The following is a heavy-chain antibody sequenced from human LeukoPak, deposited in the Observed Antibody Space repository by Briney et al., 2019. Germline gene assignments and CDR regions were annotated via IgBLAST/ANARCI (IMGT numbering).Heavy chain of an antibody. CDR1: GGSISSSSYY. CDR3: ARGRDYDSSGYYLDY. Sequence: SETLSLTCTVSGGSISSSSYYWGWIRQPAGKGLEWIGRFFTSGSTNYNPSLKSRVTMSVDTSKNQFSLKLSSVTAADTAVYYCARGRDYDSSGYYLDYWGQGTLVTVSS. CDR2: FFTSGST. V-gene: IGHV4-61*02. D-gene: IGHD3-22*01. J-gene: IGHJ4*02.